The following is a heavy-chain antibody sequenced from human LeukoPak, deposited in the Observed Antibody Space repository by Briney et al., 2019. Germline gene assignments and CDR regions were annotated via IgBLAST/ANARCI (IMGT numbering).Heavy chain of an antibody. CDR1: GGSISSGSYY. D-gene: IGHD6-13*01. Sequence: SETLSLTCTVSGGSISSGSYYWSWIRQPPGKGLEWIGYISYSGSTYYNPSLKSRVTISVDRSKNQFSLKLSSVTAADTAVYYCARLVASTGNFDYWGQGTLVTVSS. J-gene: IGHJ4*02. CDR3: ARLVASTGNFDY. V-gene: IGHV4-30-4*08. CDR2: ISYSGST.